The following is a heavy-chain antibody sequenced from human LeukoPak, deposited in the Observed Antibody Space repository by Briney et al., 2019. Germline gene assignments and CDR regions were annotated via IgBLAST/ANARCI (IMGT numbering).Heavy chain of an antibody. CDR3: ARAAIAAAGTGPFDY. J-gene: IGHJ4*02. D-gene: IGHD6-13*01. CDR2: IYYSGST. Sequence: PSETLSLTCTVSGGSISSGDYYWSWIRQAPGKGLEWIGYIYYSGSTYYNPSLKSRVTISVDTSKNQFSLKLSSVTAADTAVYYCARAAIAAAGTGPFDYWGQGTLVTVSS. CDR1: GGSISSGDYY. V-gene: IGHV4-30-4*01.